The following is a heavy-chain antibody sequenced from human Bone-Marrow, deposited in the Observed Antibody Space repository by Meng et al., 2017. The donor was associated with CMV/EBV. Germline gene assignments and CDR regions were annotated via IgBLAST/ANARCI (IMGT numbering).Heavy chain of an antibody. J-gene: IGHJ5*02. Sequence: SETLSLTCTVSGYSISSGYYWGWIRQPPGKGLEWIGSIYHSGSTYYNPSLKSRVTISVDTSKNQFSLKLSSVTAADTAVYYCARQANMGGSYYGSWFDPWGQGTLVTVSS. CDR3: ARQANMGGSYYGSWFDP. CDR2: IYHSGST. V-gene: IGHV4-38-2*02. CDR1: GYSISSGYY. D-gene: IGHD1-26*01.